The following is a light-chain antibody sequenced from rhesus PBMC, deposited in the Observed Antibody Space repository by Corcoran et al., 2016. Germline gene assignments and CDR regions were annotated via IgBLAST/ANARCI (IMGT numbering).Light chain of an antibody. J-gene: IGKJ2*01. CDR1: ENVNNY. CDR3: QHNYGPPYS. Sequence: DIQMTQSPSSLSASVGDRVTITCRASENVNNYMNWYQQKSGKAPNLLNYKATSLQSGVPSRFSGSGSGTDFTFTITSLQSEDVAIYFCQHNYGPPYSFGQGTKVEIK. V-gene: IGKV1-74*01. CDR2: KAT.